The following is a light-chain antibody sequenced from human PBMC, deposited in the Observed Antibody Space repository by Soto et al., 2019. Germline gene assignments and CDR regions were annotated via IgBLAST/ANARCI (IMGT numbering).Light chain of an antibody. CDR3: CSYAGTSAPDWV. J-gene: IGLJ3*02. Sequence: QSVLTQSRSVSGSPGQSVSIACIGTSNDIGDYDYVSWYQQHPGKAPKLIIYNVNKRPSGVPARFSGSKSGNTASLTISGLQAEDEADYYCCSYAGTSAPDWVFGGGTKLTVL. CDR2: NVN. CDR1: SNDIGDYDY. V-gene: IGLV2-11*01.